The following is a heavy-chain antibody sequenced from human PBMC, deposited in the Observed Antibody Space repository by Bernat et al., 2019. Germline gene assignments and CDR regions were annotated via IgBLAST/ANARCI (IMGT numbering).Heavy chain of an antibody. Sequence: QVQLQESGPGLVKPSQTLSLTCTVSGGSISSGGYYWSWIRQHPGKGLEWIGYIYYSGSTYYNPSLKSRVTMSVDKSKNHFYLKLSSVTAADTAVYYCARELRSPSNYFDPWGQGTLVTVSS. CDR2: IYYSGST. V-gene: IGHV4-31*03. CDR3: ARELRSPSNYFDP. J-gene: IGHJ5*02. CDR1: GGSISSGGYY.